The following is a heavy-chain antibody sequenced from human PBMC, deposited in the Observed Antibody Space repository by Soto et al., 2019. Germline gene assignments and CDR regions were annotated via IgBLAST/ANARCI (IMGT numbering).Heavy chain of an antibody. CDR2: ISSSGSTI. J-gene: IGHJ6*02. D-gene: IGHD3-10*01. CDR1: GFTFSDYY. V-gene: IGHV3-11*01. Sequence: QVQLVESGGGLVKPGGSLRLSCAASGFTFSDYYMSWIRQAPGKGLEWVSYISSSGSTIYYADSVKGRFTISRDNAKNHLYLQINSLRAEDTAVYYCATLYGSVSYFGYYSGMDVWGQGTTVTVSS. CDR3: ATLYGSVSYFGYYSGMDV.